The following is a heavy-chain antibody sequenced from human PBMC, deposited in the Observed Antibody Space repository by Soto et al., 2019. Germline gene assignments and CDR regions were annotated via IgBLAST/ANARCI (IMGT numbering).Heavy chain of an antibody. CDR3: AAGPVNYYYYGMDV. V-gene: IGHV1-58*01. J-gene: IGHJ6*02. CDR1: GFTFTSSA. Sequence: QMQLVQSGPEVKKPGTSVKVSCKASGFTFTSSAVQWVRQARGQRLEWIGWIVVGSGNTNYAQKFQERVTITRDMSTSTAYMELSSLRSEDTAVYYCAAGPVNYYYYGMDVWGQGTKVTVSS. CDR2: IVVGSGNT.